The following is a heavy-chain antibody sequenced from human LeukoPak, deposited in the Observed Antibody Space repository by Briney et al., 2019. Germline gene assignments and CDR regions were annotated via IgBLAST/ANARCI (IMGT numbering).Heavy chain of an antibody. CDR1: GFTFSSYS. V-gene: IGHV3-21*05. CDR3: ARDRVRPPAYFDY. CDR2: ISSSSSYT. Sequence: KPGGSLRLSCAASGFTFSSYSMNWVRQAPGKGLEWVSYISSSSSYTNYADSVKGRFTISRDNAKNSLYLQMNSLRAEDTAVYYCARDRVRPPAYFDYWGQGTLVTVSS. D-gene: IGHD1-1*01. J-gene: IGHJ4*02.